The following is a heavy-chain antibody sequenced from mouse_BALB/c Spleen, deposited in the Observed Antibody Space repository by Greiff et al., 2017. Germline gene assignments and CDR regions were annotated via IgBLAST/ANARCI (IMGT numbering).Heavy chain of an antibody. Sequence: EVKLMESGPGLVKPSQSLSLTCTVTGYSITSDYAWNWIRQFPGNKLEWMGYISYSGSTSYNPSLKSRISITRDTSKNQFFLQLNSVTTEDTATYYCARERGYDYDWFAYWGQGTLVTVSA. V-gene: IGHV3-2*02. CDR1: GYSITSDYA. CDR2: ISYSGST. CDR3: ARERGYDYDWFAY. D-gene: IGHD2-4*01. J-gene: IGHJ3*01.